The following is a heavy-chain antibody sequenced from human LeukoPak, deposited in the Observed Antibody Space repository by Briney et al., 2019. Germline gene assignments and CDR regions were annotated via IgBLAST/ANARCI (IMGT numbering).Heavy chain of an antibody. CDR1: GFTFRKYW. Sequence: SGGSLRLSCAASGFTFRKYWMSWVRQAPGKGLEWVGNIKEEGGEIYYVDSVKGRFTISRDDAKNSLYLQMNTLRAEDTAVYYCARRFYSSAWYYFDSWGRGTLVTVSS. D-gene: IGHD6-19*01. V-gene: IGHV3-7*05. J-gene: IGHJ4*02. CDR3: ARRFYSSAWYYFDS. CDR2: IKEEGGEI.